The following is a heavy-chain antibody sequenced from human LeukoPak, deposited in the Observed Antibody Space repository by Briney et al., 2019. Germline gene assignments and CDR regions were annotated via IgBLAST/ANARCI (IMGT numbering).Heavy chain of an antibody. D-gene: IGHD6-13*01. Sequence: GGSLRLSCAASGFIVSTTYMTWVRQAPGKGLEWVSVIYAGGSSSYADSVKGRFTISRDNSKNTLDLQMDSLRVEDTAVYYCARGRTAADERDYWGQGIVVTVSS. CDR3: ARGRTAADERDY. V-gene: IGHV3-53*01. CDR2: IYAGGSS. J-gene: IGHJ4*02. CDR1: GFIVSTTY.